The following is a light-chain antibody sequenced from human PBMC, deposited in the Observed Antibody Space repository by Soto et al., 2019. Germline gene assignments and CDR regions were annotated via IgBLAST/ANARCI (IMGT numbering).Light chain of an antibody. Sequence: QSVLTQPASVSGSPGQSITISCTGTSSEVGGYNYVSWYQQHPGKAPKLMIHEVSNRPSGVSNRFSGSKSGNTASLTISGLQAEDEADYYCSSYTSSTTVVFGTGTKVTVL. CDR2: EVS. V-gene: IGLV2-14*01. CDR1: SSEVGGYNY. CDR3: SSYTSSTTVV. J-gene: IGLJ1*01.